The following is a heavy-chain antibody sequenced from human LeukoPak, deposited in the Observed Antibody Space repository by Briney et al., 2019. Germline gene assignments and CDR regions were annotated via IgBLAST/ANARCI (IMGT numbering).Heavy chain of an antibody. D-gene: IGHD2-2*01. V-gene: IGHV3-48*04. CDR1: GFTFSSYS. Sequence: GGSLRLSCTASGFTFSSYSMNWVRQAPGKGQEWVSYITGSSSTIFYADSVKGRFTISRDNAKSSLYLQMNSLRAEDTAVYYCARGRRPVDYWGQGTLVTVSS. CDR3: ARGRRPVDY. J-gene: IGHJ4*02. CDR2: ITGSSSTI.